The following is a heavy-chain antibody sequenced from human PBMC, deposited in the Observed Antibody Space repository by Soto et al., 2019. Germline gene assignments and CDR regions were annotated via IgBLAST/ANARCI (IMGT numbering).Heavy chain of an antibody. V-gene: IGHV3-9*01. CDR3: TKGASTSFFSAFDL. J-gene: IGHJ3*01. Sequence: EVQLVESGGGLVQPGRSLRLSCTASGFTFDDFAMHWVRQAPGKGLEWVSSISWNSGNIVYGDSVRGRFSISSDNAKTSLHLQLNSLRAEDTALYYCTKGASTSFFSAFDLWGQGTMVTVSS. CDR1: GFTFDDFA. CDR2: ISWNSGNI. D-gene: IGHD2-2*01.